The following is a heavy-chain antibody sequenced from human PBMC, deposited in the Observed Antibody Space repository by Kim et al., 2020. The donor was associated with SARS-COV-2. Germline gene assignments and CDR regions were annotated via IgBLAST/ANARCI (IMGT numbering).Heavy chain of an antibody. D-gene: IGHD6-19*01. V-gene: IGHV4-34*01. Sequence: SETLSLTCAVYGGSFSGYYWSWIRQPPGKGLEWIGEINHSGSTNYNPSLKSRVTISVDTSKNQFSLKLSSVTAADTAVYYCARGDKQWLPPVGYWGQGTLVTVSS. J-gene: IGHJ4*02. CDR2: INHSGST. CDR1: GGSFSGYY. CDR3: ARGDKQWLPPVGY.